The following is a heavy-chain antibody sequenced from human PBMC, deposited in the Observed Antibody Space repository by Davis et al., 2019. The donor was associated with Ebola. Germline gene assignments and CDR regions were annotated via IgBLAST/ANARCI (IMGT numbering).Heavy chain of an antibody. CDR3: ARGRYSYVRGSDY. CDR1: GGSISSSSYY. J-gene: IGHJ4*02. CDR2: IYYSGRT. Sequence: SETLSLTCTVSGGSISSSSYYWGWIRQPPGKGLEWIGSIYYSGRTYYNPSLKSRVTISVDTSKNQFSLKLSSVTAADTAVYYCARGRYSYVRGSDYWGQGTLVTVSS. D-gene: IGHD5-18*01. V-gene: IGHV4-39*01.